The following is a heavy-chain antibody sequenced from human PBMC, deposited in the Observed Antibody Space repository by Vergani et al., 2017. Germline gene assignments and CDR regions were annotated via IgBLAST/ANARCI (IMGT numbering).Heavy chain of an antibody. J-gene: IGHJ4*02. CDR1: GFTFSNYW. V-gene: IGHV3-7*01. CDR3: ARVGKRGWDFDY. D-gene: IGHD6-19*01. Sequence: EVQLVESGGGLVQPGGSLRLSCAASGFTFSNYWMAWVRQAPGKGLEWVANINEDGGGKDYLGSVKGRFTISRDNTKNSLYLQINSLRADDTAVYYCARVGKRGWDFDYWGQGTLITVSS. CDR2: INEDGGGK.